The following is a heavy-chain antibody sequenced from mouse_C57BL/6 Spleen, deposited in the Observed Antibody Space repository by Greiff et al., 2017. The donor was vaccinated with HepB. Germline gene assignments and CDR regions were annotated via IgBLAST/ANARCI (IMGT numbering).Heavy chain of an antibody. D-gene: IGHD2-4*01. V-gene: IGHV1-4*01. CDR2: INPSSGYT. CDR1: GYTFTSYT. J-gene: IGHJ4*01. Sequence: VMLVESGAELARPGASVKMSCKASGYTFTSYTMHWVKQRPGQGLEWIGYINPSSGYTKYNQKFKDKATLTADKSSSTAYMQLSSLTSEDSAVYYCARSYYDYDEGYYAMDYWGQGTSVTVSS. CDR3: ARSYYDYDEGYYAMDY.